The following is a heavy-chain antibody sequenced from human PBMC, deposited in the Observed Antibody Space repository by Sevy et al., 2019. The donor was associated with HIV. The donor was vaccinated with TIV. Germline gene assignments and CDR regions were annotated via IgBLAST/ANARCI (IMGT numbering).Heavy chain of an antibody. V-gene: IGHV3-7*01. D-gene: IGHD6-13*01. CDR2: IKQDGSEK. CDR1: GFTFSSYW. CDR3: ARGLGIAATRDAFDI. Sequence: GGSLRLSCAASGFTFSSYWMSWVCQAPGKGLEWVANIKQDGSEKYYVDSVKGRFTISRDNAKNSLYLQMNSLRAEDTAVYYCARGLGIAATRDAFDIWGQGTMVTVSS. J-gene: IGHJ3*02.